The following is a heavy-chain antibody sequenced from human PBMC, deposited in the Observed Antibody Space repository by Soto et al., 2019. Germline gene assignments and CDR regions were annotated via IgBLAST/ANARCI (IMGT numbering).Heavy chain of an antibody. V-gene: IGHV5-51*01. CDR3: ARPLRFLADYYGLEV. CDR2: IFPGDSDT. CDR1: GYIFTSYW. D-gene: IGHD3-3*01. J-gene: IGHJ6*02. Sequence: PGESLNISCKGSGYIFTSYWIGWVRHMPGKGLEWMGIIFPGDSDTSYRPSFQGQVTISADKSISTAYMQWSSLTASDTAIYYWARPLRFLADYYGLEVWGQGTMVTVSS.